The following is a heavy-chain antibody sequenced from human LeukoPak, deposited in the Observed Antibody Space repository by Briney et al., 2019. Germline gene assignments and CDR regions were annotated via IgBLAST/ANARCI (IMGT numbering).Heavy chain of an antibody. CDR3: AKITVTPDYFDY. V-gene: IGHV3-23*01. CDR2: ISGSGGST. D-gene: IGHD4-17*01. J-gene: IGHJ4*02. Sequence: PGGSLRLSCAASGFTFSSYGMHWVRQAPGKGLEWVSAISGSGGSTYYADSVKGRFTISRDNSKNTLYLQMNSLRAEDTAVYYCAKITVTPDYFDYWGQGTLVTVSS. CDR1: GFTFSSYG.